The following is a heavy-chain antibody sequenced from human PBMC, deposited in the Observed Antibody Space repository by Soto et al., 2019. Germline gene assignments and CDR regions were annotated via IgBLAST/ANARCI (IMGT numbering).Heavy chain of an antibody. CDR2: IYYSGST. Sequence: SETLSLTCAVSGGSISSGGYSWSWIRQPPGKGLEWIGYIYYSGSTYYNPSLKSRVTISVDTSKNQFSLKLSSVTAADTAVYYCARGDYTKFDYWGQGTLVTVSS. CDR1: GGSISSGGYS. D-gene: IGHD4-17*01. J-gene: IGHJ4*02. CDR3: ARGDYTKFDY. V-gene: IGHV4-30-4*07.